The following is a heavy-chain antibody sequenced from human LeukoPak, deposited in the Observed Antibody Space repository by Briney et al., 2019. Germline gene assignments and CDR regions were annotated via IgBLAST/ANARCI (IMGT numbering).Heavy chain of an antibody. CDR1: GYTFTGYF. D-gene: IGHD2-15*01. J-gene: IGHJ4*02. Sequence: GASVKVSCKASGYTFTGYFIHWVRQAPGQGLEWMGWINPNSGGTNYAQKFQGRVTMTRDTSISTAYMELSRLRSDDTAVYYCAIPYYCSGDSCLSYFDYWGQGTLVTVSS. V-gene: IGHV1-2*02. CDR2: INPNSGGT. CDR3: AIPYYCSGDSCLSYFDY.